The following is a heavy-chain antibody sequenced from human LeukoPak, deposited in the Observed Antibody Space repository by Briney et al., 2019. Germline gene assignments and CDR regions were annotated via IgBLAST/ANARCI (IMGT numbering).Heavy chain of an antibody. V-gene: IGHV4-59*08. CDR2: IYYSGNT. D-gene: IGHD2-2*03. Sequence: SETLSLTCTVSGGSISSYYWSWIRQPPRKGLEWIGYIYYSGNTNYNPSLKSRVTISVDTSKNQFSLKLSSVTAADTAVYYCARHLGYCSSTGCNSWFDPWGQGTLVTVSS. CDR1: GGSISSYY. J-gene: IGHJ5*02. CDR3: ARHLGYCSSTGCNSWFDP.